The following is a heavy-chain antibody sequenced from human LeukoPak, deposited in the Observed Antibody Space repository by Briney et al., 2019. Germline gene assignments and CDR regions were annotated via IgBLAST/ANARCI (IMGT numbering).Heavy chain of an antibody. CDR1: GGSISNYY. CDR3: ACSSSAGPEY. V-gene: IGHV4-59*08. D-gene: IGHD6-6*01. CDR2: IYNNVNT. J-gene: IGHJ4*02. Sequence: SETLSLTCAVSGGSISNYYWSWIRQPPGKGLEWIGYIYNNVNTDYNPSLKSRVTISVDTSNTQFSLKLRSVTAADTAVYYCACSSSAGPEYWGQGILVTVSS.